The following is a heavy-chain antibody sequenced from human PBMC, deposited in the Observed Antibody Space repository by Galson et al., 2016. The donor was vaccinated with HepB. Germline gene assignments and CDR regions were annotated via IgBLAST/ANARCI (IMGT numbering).Heavy chain of an antibody. CDR3: ATYMVGRGGSGY. J-gene: IGHJ4*02. D-gene: IGHD3-16*01. CDR2: VYYTGST. V-gene: IGHV4-39*07. Sequence: SETLSLTCTVSGGSITSSPTYWNWIRQFPGKELEWIGSVYYTGSTYYNSSLKSRIAISVDTSKNQFSLTLRSVTAADTAVYYCATYMVGRGGSGYWGQGTLVTVSS. CDR1: GGSITSSPTY.